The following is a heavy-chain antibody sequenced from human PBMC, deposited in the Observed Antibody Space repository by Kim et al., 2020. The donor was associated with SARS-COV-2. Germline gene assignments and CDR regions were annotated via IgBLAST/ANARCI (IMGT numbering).Heavy chain of an antibody. Sequence: GGSLRLSCAASGFTFRSYNMNWVRQAPGKGLEWLSYISSSGSPTYYADSVKGRFTISRDNAKNSLYLQMNSLRDEDTAVYFCARWNGVSSGFLGPIDNWGQGNLVTVSS. J-gene: IGHJ4*02. D-gene: IGHD3-3*01. CDR2: ISSSGSPT. V-gene: IGHV3-48*02. CDR3: ARWNGVSSGFLGPIDN. CDR1: GFTFRSYN.